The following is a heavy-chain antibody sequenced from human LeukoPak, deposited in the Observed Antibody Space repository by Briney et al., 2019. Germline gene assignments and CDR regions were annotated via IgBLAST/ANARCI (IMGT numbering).Heavy chain of an antibody. Sequence: PGGSLRLSCAGSGFTFRRYSMNWFRQAPGKGLERVSSISSSSSYIFYADSVKGRFTISRDNANNSLYLQMSSLRAEDTAVYYCARDAQWLVPEGYYFYMDVWGKGTTVTVSS. V-gene: IGHV3-21*01. CDR3: ARDAQWLVPEGYYFYMDV. J-gene: IGHJ6*03. CDR2: ISSSSSYI. CDR1: GFTFRRYS. D-gene: IGHD6-19*01.